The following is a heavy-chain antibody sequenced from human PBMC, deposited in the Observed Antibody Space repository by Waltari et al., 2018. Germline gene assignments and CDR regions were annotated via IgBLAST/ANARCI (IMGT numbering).Heavy chain of an antibody. Sequence: QITLKESGPTLVKPTQTLTLTCTFSGFSLSTSGVGVGWIRQPPGKALEWLALIYWNDDKRYTPSLKSRLIINKDTSKNQVVLTMTNMDPVDTATYYCAHRRYGDSRREVDYWGQGTLVTVSS. CDR3: AHRRYGDSRREVDY. CDR1: GFSLSTSGVG. J-gene: IGHJ4*02. V-gene: IGHV2-5*01. CDR2: IYWNDDK. D-gene: IGHD4-17*01.